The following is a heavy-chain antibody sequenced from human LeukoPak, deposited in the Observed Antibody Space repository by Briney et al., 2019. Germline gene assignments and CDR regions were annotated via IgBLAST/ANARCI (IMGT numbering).Heavy chain of an antibody. Sequence: PGGSLRLSCAASGFTFSSYAMSWVRQAPGKGLEWVSAISGSGGSTYYADSVKGRFTISRDNSKNTLYLQMNSLRAEDTAVYYCAKAKSNYYGSGVPYDAFDIWGQGTMVTVSS. D-gene: IGHD3-10*01. J-gene: IGHJ3*02. V-gene: IGHV3-23*01. CDR2: ISGSGGST. CDR3: AKAKSNYYGSGVPYDAFDI. CDR1: GFTFSSYA.